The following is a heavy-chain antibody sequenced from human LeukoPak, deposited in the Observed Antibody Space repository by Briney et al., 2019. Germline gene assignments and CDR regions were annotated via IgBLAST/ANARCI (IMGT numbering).Heavy chain of an antibody. CDR2: ISYTGTYI. V-gene: IGHV3-21*04. CDR1: AFSLNAYN. Sequence: GGSQRLSCAASAFSLNAYNMNWVRQAPGRGLEWVSSISYTGTYIYYADSVKGRFTISRDNAQNSLYLQMNSLRAEDTAIYYCARGLSLARDSAAAGRGAFDIWGQGTLVTVSS. D-gene: IGHD6-13*01. CDR3: ARGLSLARDSAAAGRGAFDI. J-gene: IGHJ3*02.